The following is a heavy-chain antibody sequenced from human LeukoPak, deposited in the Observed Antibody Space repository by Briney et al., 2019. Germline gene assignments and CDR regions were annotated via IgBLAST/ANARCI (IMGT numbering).Heavy chain of an antibody. Sequence: SEPLSLTCAVSGYFITSTYWWGWIRQTPGRGLEWIGSLHHSGSTSYNPSLKSRVTISGDTSKNQFSLRLNSVTAADTAVYYCARVGGDDSTGHYSVDYWGQGTLVTVSS. CDR3: ARVGGDDSTGHYSVDY. D-gene: IGHD3-22*01. J-gene: IGHJ4*02. V-gene: IGHV4-38-2*01. CDR1: GYFITSTYW. CDR2: LHHSGST.